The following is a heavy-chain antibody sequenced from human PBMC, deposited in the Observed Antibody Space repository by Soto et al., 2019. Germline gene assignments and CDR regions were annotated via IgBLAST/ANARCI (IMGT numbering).Heavy chain of an antibody. CDR3: ARAYYEILTGYYNADAFDS. CDR1: GGSISSSSYY. J-gene: IGHJ3*02. Sequence: PSETLSLTCTVSGGSISSSSYYWGWIRQPPGKGLEWIGSIYYSGSTYYNPSLKSRVTISVDTSKNQFSLKLSSVTAADTAVYYCARAYYEILTGYYNADAFDSWGQGTRVTVSS. V-gene: IGHV4-39*01. CDR2: IYYSGST. D-gene: IGHD3-9*01.